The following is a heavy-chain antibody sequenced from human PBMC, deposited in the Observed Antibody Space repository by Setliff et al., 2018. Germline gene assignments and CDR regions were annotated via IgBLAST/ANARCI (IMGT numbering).Heavy chain of an antibody. CDR3: AKDLTQHNY. CDR2: INDSAGST. D-gene: IGHD2-21*01. Sequence: GGSLRLSVAASGFTFSSFAMTWVRQAPGRGLQWVSVINDSAGSTYYADSVKGRFTVSRDNSKNTLYLQMNSLRAEDTAFYYCAKDLTQHNYWGQGTRVTV. V-gene: IGHV3-23*01. CDR1: GFTFSSFA. J-gene: IGHJ4*02.